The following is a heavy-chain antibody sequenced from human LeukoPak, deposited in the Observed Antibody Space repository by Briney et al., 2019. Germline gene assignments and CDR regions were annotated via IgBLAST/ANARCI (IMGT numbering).Heavy chain of an antibody. CDR1: GFTFSNYN. CDR3: AKPPVLRYFDWLLEGGDYFDY. CDR2: ISYDGSNK. V-gene: IGHV3-30*18. D-gene: IGHD3-9*01. Sequence: GGSLRLSCAASGFTFSNYNMNWVRQAPGKGLEWVAVISYDGSNKYYADSVKGRFTISRDNSKNTLYLQMNSLRAEDTAVYYCAKPPVLRYFDWLLEGGDYFDYWGQGTLVTVSS. J-gene: IGHJ4*02.